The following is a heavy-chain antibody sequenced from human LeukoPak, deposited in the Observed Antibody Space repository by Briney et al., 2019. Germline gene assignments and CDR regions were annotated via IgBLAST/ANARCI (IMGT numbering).Heavy chain of an antibody. D-gene: IGHD3-22*01. CDR1: GYTFTSYG. J-gene: IGHJ4*02. CDR2: ISAYNGNT. Sequence: ASVKVSCKASGYTFTSYGISWVRQAPGQGLEWMGWISAYNGNTNYAQKLQGRVTMTRDTSTSTVYMELSSLRSEDTAVYYCATLQGYYYDSSGEFDYWGQGTLVTVSS. CDR3: ATLQGYYYDSSGEFDY. V-gene: IGHV1-18*01.